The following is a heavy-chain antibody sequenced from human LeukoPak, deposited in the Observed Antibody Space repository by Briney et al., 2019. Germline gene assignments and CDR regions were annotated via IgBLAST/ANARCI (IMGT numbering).Heavy chain of an antibody. J-gene: IGHJ5*02. CDR3: ARGDWEELVWFGESSRFDP. CDR2: ISAYNGNT. V-gene: IGHV1-18*01. Sequence: ASVKVSCKASGYTFTTYGISWVRQAPGQGLEWMGWISAYNGNTNYAQKFQGRVTMTRNTSISTAYMELSSLRSEDTAVYYCARGDWEELVWFGESSRFDPWGQGTLVTVSS. CDR1: GYTFTTYG. D-gene: IGHD3-10*01.